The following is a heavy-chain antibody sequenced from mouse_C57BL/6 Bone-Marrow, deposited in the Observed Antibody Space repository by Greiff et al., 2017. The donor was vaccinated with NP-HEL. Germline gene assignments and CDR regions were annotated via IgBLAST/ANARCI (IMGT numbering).Heavy chain of an antibody. Sequence: EVKVEESGGGLVQPGGSLKLSCAASGFTFSDYYMYWVRQTPEKRLEWVAFISNGGGSTYYPDTVKGRFTISRDNAKNTLYLQMSRLKSEDTAMYYCARHPHWGRYIDVWGTGTTVTVSS. J-gene: IGHJ1*03. CDR1: GFTFSDYY. CDR2: ISNGGGST. V-gene: IGHV5-12*01. D-gene: IGHD4-1*01. CDR3: ARHPHWGRYIDV.